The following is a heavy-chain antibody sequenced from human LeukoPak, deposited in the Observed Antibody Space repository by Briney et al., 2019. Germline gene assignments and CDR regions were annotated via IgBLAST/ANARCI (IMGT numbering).Heavy chain of an antibody. CDR3: ARAQRSYYYDSSGYHFDY. D-gene: IGHD3-22*01. Sequence: ASVQVSCKASGGTFSSYAISWVRQAPGQGLEWMGGIIPIFGTANYAQKFQGRVTITADESTSTAYMELSSLRSEDTAVYYCARAQRSYYYDSSGYHFDYWGQGTLVTVSS. J-gene: IGHJ4*02. V-gene: IGHV1-69*01. CDR1: GGTFSSYA. CDR2: IIPIFGTA.